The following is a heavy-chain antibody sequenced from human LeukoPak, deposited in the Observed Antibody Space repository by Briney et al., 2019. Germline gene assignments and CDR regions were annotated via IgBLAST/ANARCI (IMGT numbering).Heavy chain of an antibody. CDR1: GEPFSGYF. D-gene: IGHD5-18*01. V-gene: IGHV4-34*01. Sequence: SETLSLTCAVSGEPFSGYFWTWIRQPPGKRLEWIGESNHFGSTDYNPSLKSRVTISVDTSKKQFSLNVRSVTDAGTAVYFCARGRLQLWSFPLPYNHYAIDVWGQGTTVTVSS. CDR3: ARGRLQLWSFPLPYNHYAIDV. CDR2: SNHFGST. J-gene: IGHJ6*02.